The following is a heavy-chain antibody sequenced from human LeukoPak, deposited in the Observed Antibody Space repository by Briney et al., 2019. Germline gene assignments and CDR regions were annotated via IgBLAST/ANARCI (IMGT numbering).Heavy chain of an antibody. J-gene: IGHJ5*02. CDR2: ISYDASNK. V-gene: IGHV3-30-3*01. Sequence: GGSLRLSCAASGFTFSSNAMHWVRQAPGKGLEWVAVISYDASNKYYADSVKGRFTISRDNSKNTLYLQMSSLRGEDTSVYYCARGSGSSTRGWFDPWGQGTLVTVSS. D-gene: IGHD6-13*01. CDR3: ARGSGSSTRGWFDP. CDR1: GFTFSSNA.